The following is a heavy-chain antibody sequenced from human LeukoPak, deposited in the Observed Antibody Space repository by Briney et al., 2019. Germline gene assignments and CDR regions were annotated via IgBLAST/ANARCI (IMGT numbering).Heavy chain of an antibody. V-gene: IGHV1-69*05. Sequence: SVKVSCKASGGTFSIYAISWVRQAPGQGLGWRGGIIPIFGTANYAQKFQGRVTITTDESTSTAYMELSSLRSEDTAVYYCARDRTDIVVVPAAGENYYYYMDVWGKGTTVTVSS. D-gene: IGHD2-2*01. CDR1: GGTFSIYA. J-gene: IGHJ6*03. CDR3: ARDRTDIVVVPAAGENYYYYMDV. CDR2: IIPIFGTA.